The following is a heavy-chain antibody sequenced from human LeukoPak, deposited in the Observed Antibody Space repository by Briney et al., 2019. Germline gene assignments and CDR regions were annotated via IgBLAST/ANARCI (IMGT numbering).Heavy chain of an antibody. CDR2: ISYSGST. CDR3: AMGHSGSYGEVDY. V-gene: IGHV4-39*07. CDR1: GGSISSSSYY. J-gene: IGHJ4*02. D-gene: IGHD1-26*01. Sequence: SETLSLTCTVSGGSISSSSYYWGWIRQPPGKGLEWIGSISYSGSTYYNPSLKSRVTISVDTSKNQFSLKLSSVTAADTAVYYCAMGHSGSYGEVDYWGQGTLVTVSS.